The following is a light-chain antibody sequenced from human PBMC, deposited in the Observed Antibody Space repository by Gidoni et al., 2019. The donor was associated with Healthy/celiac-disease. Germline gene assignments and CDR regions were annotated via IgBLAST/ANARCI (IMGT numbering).Light chain of an antibody. CDR1: QCISSY. J-gene: IGKJ1*01. Sequence: VIWMTKSPSLLSSSTGDRVTISCRMSQCISSYLAWYQQKPGKAPELLLYAASTLQSGVPSRFSCSGSGTDFTLTISCLQSEDFATYYCQQYYSFPRTFGQGTKVEIK. V-gene: IGKV1D-8*01. CDR3: QQYYSFPRT. CDR2: AAS.